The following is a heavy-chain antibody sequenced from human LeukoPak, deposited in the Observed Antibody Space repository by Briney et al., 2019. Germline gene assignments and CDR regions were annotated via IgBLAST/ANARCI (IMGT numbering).Heavy chain of an antibody. J-gene: IGHJ4*02. V-gene: IGHV3-23*01. CDR2: ISGSGGST. CDR1: GFTFSSYA. Sequence: TGGSLRLSCAASGFTFSSYAMSWVRQAPGKGLEWVSAISGSGGSTYYADSVKGRFTISRDNSKNTLYLQMNSLRAEDTAVYYCAKDQVPTYYYDSSGYYWDYWGQGTLVTVSS. CDR3: AKDQVPTYYYDSSGYYWDY. D-gene: IGHD3-22*01.